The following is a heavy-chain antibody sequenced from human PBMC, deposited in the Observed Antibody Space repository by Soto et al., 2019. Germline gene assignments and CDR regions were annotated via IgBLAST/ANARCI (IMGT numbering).Heavy chain of an antibody. J-gene: IGHJ6*02. D-gene: IGHD2-2*01. CDR2: ILYDGSNK. V-gene: IGHV3-30*18. CDR3: ANSRDAYNFYFYYGMDV. CDR1: GFTFSNYG. Sequence: LRLSCAASGFTFSNYGMHWVRQTPGKGLEWVALILYDGSNKYYADSVKGRFTISRDNSKNTLYLQVSSLRAEDTAVYYCANSRDAYNFYFYYGMDVWGQGTTVTVSS.